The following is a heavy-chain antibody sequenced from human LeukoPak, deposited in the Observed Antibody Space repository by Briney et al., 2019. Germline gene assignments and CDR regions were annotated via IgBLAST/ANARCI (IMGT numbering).Heavy chain of an antibody. V-gene: IGHV3-23*01. J-gene: IGHJ4*02. CDR2: IRGSGGST. CDR3: ARVGVRGVIFIDY. D-gene: IGHD3-10*02. Sequence: GGSLRLSCAASGFTFSSYGMSWVRQAPGKGLEWVSAIRGSGGSTYYADSVKGRFTISRDNAKSSLYLQMNSLRAEDTAVYYCARVGVRGVIFIDYWGQGSLVTVSS. CDR1: GFTFSSYG.